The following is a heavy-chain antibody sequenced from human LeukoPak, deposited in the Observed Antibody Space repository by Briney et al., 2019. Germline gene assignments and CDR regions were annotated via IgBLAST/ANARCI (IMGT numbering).Heavy chain of an antibody. CDR1: GVTFSTYW. CDR2: INSDGSST. J-gene: IGHJ4*02. D-gene: IGHD3-3*01. V-gene: IGHV3-74*01. CDR3: TRGRYYFEY. Sequence: GGSLRLSCAASGVTFSTYWMHWVRQAPGKGLVWVSRINSDGSSTSYADSVKGRFTISRDNAKNTLYLQMNNLRAEDTAVYYCTRGRYYFEYWGQGTLVTVSS.